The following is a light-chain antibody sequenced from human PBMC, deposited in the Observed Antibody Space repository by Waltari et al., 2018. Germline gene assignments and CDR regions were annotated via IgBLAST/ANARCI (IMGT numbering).Light chain of an antibody. Sequence: SYVLTQPPSVLVAPGETATVTCGGNTGGSKSVHWYQLKSGQAPKLVIYLDSDRPSGIPARCSASNSGNTATLTISGVEGGDEADYFCQVWEGTGDHAVFGGGTKLTVL. J-gene: IGLJ2*01. V-gene: IGLV3-21*01. CDR2: LDS. CDR1: TGGSKS. CDR3: QVWEGTGDHAV.